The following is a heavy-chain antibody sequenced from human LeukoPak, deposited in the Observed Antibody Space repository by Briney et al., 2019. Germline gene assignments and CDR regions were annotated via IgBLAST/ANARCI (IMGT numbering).Heavy chain of an antibody. J-gene: IGHJ2*01. Sequence: GGSLRLSCAASGFTFSSYAMHWVRQAPGKGLEWVAVISYDGSNKYYADSVKGRFTISRDNSKNTLYLQMNSLRAEDTAVYYCAREGYGGNSDWYFDLWGRGTLVTVSS. CDR3: AREGYGGNSDWYFDL. CDR1: GFTFSSYA. D-gene: IGHD4-17*01. V-gene: IGHV3-30-3*01. CDR2: ISYDGSNK.